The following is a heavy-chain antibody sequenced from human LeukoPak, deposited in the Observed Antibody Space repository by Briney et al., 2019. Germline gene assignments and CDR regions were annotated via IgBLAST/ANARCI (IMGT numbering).Heavy chain of an antibody. V-gene: IGHV3-53*01. CDR3: TRDAESRYYDSSGYPY. CDR2: IYSGGST. J-gene: IGHJ4*02. D-gene: IGHD3-22*01. Sequence: GGSLRLSCAASGFTVSSNYMSWVRQAPGKGLEWVSVIYSGGSTYYADSVKGRFTISRDNSKNTLYLQMNSLKTEDTAVYYCTRDAESRYYDSSGYPYWGQGTLVTVSS. CDR1: GFTVSSNY.